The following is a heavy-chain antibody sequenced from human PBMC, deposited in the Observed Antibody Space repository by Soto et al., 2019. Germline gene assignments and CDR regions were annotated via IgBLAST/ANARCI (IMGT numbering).Heavy chain of an antibody. Sequence: QLQLQESGPGLVKPSETLSLTCTVSGGSISSSSYYWGWIRQPPGKGLEWIGSIYYSGSTYYNPSLKSRVTISVDTSKNQCSLKLSSVTAADTAVYYCARQRGSSWYGVWGFDPWGQGTLVTVSS. CDR1: GGSISSSSYY. D-gene: IGHD6-13*01. CDR3: ARQRGSSWYGVWGFDP. J-gene: IGHJ5*02. V-gene: IGHV4-39*01. CDR2: IYYSGST.